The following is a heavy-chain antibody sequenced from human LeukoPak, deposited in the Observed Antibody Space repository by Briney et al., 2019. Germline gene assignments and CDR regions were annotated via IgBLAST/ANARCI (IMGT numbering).Heavy chain of an antibody. D-gene: IGHD3-10*01. Sequence: GGSLRLSCAASGFTLSSYAMSWVRQPPGKGLEWVSGISGSGGSTYYADSVKGRFTISRDNSKNTLYLQMNSLRAEDTAVYYCAKDQGSGLGSYSWGYFDYWGQGTLVTVSS. J-gene: IGHJ4*02. CDR2: ISGSGGST. CDR1: GFTLSSYA. CDR3: AKDQGSGLGSYSWGYFDY. V-gene: IGHV3-23*01.